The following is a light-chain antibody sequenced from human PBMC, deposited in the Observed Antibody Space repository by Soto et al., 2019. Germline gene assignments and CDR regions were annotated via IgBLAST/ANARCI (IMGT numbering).Light chain of an antibody. J-gene: IGKJ2*01. CDR2: ATS. V-gene: IGKV3-20*01. Sequence: EIVWTQFPGTLSLSPGERATLSCRASQSVSSIFLSWYQQRAGQAPRLLIFATSHRATCIPDRFSGSGSGTDFTLTINTLEPEDFAVYFCQQYGSSPDVTFGQGTKLEI. CDR3: QQYGSSPDVT. CDR1: QSVSSIF.